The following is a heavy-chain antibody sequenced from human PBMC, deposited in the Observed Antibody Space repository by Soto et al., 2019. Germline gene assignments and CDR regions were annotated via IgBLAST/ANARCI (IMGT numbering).Heavy chain of an antibody. D-gene: IGHD2-21*02. J-gene: IGHJ4*02. Sequence: QVQLQESGPGLVKPSETLSLTCTVSGGSICSYYWTWIRQPPGKGLEWIGYIYSSGSTNYNPSLTGRVPVSVASSQNQFSLKLRSANAADTAVYFCARRYGGDLDYWGQRSLVSVSS. V-gene: IGHV4-59*12. CDR3: ARRYGGDLDY. CDR2: IYSSGST. CDR1: GGSICSYY.